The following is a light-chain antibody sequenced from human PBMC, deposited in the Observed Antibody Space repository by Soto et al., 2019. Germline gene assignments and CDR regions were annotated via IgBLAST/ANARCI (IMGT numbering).Light chain of an antibody. CDR3: SSYAGSNNLV. Sequence: SVLTQPPSASGSPGQSVTISCTGTSSDVGDYNYVSWYQQHPGKAPTLMIYEVSKRPSGVPDRFSGSKSGNTASLTVSGLQAEDEADYYCSSYAGSNNLVFGGGTKLTVL. CDR2: EVS. V-gene: IGLV2-8*01. CDR1: SSDVGDYNY. J-gene: IGLJ2*01.